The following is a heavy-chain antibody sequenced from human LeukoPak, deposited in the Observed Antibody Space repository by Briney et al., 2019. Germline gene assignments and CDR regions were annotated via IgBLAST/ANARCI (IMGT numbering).Heavy chain of an antibody. V-gene: IGHV3-30-3*01. J-gene: IGHJ6*02. D-gene: IGHD2-2*01. CDR1: GLTFSSYA. CDR3: ARDSSTSMHYGMDV. CDR2: ISYDGSNK. Sequence: GGSLRLSCAASGLTFSSYAVHWVRQAPGKGLEWVAVISYDGSNKYYADSVKGRFTISRGNSKNTLYLQMNSLRAEDTAVYYCARDSSTSMHYGMDVWGQGTTVTVSS.